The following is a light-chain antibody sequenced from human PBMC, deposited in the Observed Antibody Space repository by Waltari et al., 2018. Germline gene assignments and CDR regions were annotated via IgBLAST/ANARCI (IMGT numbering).Light chain of an antibody. CDR3: CSYAVGTYTWF. CDR1: SNNIGDSRY. V-gene: IGLV2-11*01. Sequence: QSALTQPRSVSGSPGQSVTISCTGTSNNIGDSRYVSWYQQHPGKAPAVVIHDVNRRPSGVPYAFTAARSGKTASLTISGLQAEDEGDYYCCSYAVGTYTWFFGGGTKLTVL. CDR2: DVN. J-gene: IGLJ2*01.